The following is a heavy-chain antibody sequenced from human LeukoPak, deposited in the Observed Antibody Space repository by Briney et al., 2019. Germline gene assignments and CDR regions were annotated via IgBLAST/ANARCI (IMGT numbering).Heavy chain of an antibody. Sequence: GRFTISRDNAKNSLYLQMNSLRAEDTAVYYCAKNGKDMVSYYYYYMDVWGKGTTVTISS. D-gene: IGHD5-18*01. J-gene: IGHJ6*03. V-gene: IGHV3-11*03. CDR3: AKNGKDMVSYYYYYMDV.